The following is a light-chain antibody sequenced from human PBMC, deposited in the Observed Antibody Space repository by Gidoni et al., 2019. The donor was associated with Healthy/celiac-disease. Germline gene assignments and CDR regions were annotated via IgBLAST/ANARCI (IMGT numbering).Light chain of an antibody. V-gene: IGKV3-20*01. CDR2: GAS. Sequence: EIVLTPSPGTMSLSPGERATLPGRASQSVSSSYLAWYQQKPGPAPRLPIYGASSRATGIPDRFSGMGSGTDFTLTISRLEPEDCAVYYCQQYGSSLYTFGQGTKLEIK. CDR1: QSVSSSY. J-gene: IGKJ2*01. CDR3: QQYGSSLYT.